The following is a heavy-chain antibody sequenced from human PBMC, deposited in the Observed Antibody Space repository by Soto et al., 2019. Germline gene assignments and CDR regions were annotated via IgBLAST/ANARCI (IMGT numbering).Heavy chain of an antibody. CDR3: ARDGGNYGDDDY. V-gene: IGHV1-46*01. CDR2: IGPSGDRT. J-gene: IGHJ4*02. D-gene: IGHD4-17*01. CDR1: GYTFTNYH. Sequence: QVQLVQSGAEVKKPGASVRVSCKASGYTFTNYHMDWVRQAPGQGLEWMGKIGPSGDRTWYVQKLRGRITMTRDTSTRTDYMELSSLRSEDTAVYYCARDGGNYGDDDYWGQGTLVTVSS.